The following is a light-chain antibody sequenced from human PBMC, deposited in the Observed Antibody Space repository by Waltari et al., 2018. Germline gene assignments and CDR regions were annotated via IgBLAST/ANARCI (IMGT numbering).Light chain of an antibody. CDR3: QQYYTTPPYT. Sequence: DIVMTQSPDSLAVSLGERATINCKSRQSILYRSNNKNYLAWYQQKPGQPPKLLFYWASSRESGVPDRFSGSGSGTDFTLTISSLQAEDVAVYYCQQYYTTPPYTFGQGTKLEIK. J-gene: IGKJ2*01. CDR2: WAS. V-gene: IGKV4-1*01. CDR1: QSILYRSNNKNY.